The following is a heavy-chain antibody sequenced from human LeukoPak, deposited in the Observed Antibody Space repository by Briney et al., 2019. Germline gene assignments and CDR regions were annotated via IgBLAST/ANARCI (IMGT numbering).Heavy chain of an antibody. CDR3: ARVNTVVSWFDP. CDR2: INPNSGGT. Sequence: ASVKVSCKASGYTFTDHYIHWVRQAPGQGLEWMGWINPNSGGTKYAQKFQGRVTMTRDTSTSTAYMELSRLRSDDTAIYYCARVNTVVSWFDPWGQGTRVTVSS. V-gene: IGHV1-2*02. CDR1: GYTFTDHY. J-gene: IGHJ5*02. D-gene: IGHD2-2*02.